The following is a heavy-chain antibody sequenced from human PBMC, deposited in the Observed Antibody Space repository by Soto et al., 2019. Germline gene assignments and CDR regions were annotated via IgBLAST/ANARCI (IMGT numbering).Heavy chain of an antibody. CDR2: IFDSGST. V-gene: IGHV4-30-4*01. CDR3: AREIMPLTNDWYFDL. J-gene: IGHJ2*01. D-gene: IGHD2-8*01. Sequence: QVQLQESGPGLVKPSETLSLTCTVSGGSISGGVHSWSWIRQPPGKGLEWIGHIFDSGSTYYNPSLTSRLTISVDTSKNQFSLRLSSVTAAATAVYYCAREIMPLTNDWYFDLWGRGTLVTVSS. CDR1: GGSISGGVHS.